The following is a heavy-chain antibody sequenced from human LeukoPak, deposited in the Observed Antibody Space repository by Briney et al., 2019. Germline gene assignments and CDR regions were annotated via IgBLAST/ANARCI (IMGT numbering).Heavy chain of an antibody. D-gene: IGHD3-22*01. J-gene: IGHJ6*03. Sequence: SETLSLTCTVSGGSISSYYWSWIRQPPGKGLEWIGYIYTSGSTNYNPSPKSRVTISVDTSKNQFSLKLSSVTAADPAVYYCARHKTDYYDSSGYKGYYYMDVWGKGTTVTVSS. V-gene: IGHV4-4*09. CDR1: GGSISSYY. CDR3: ARHKTDYYDSSGYKGYYYMDV. CDR2: IYTSGST.